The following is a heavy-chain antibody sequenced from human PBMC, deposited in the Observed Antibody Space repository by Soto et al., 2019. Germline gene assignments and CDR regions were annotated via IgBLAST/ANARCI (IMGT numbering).Heavy chain of an antibody. Sequence: SETLSLTCAVYGGSFSGYYWSWIRQPPGKGLEWIGEINHSGSTNYNPSLKSRVTISVDTSKNQFSLKLSSVTAADTAVYYCARGRTYYDFWSGYYKSYYYYYGMDVWGQGTTVTVSS. V-gene: IGHV4-34*01. CDR3: ARGRTYYDFWSGYYKSYYYYYGMDV. J-gene: IGHJ6*02. CDR1: GGSFSGYY. D-gene: IGHD3-3*01. CDR2: INHSGST.